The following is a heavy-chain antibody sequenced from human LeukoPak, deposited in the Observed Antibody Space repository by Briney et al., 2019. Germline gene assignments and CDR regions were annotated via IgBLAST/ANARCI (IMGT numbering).Heavy chain of an antibody. D-gene: IGHD6-19*01. V-gene: IGHV3-48*02. CDR3: AREEQWLADYYYGMDV. J-gene: IGHJ6*02. CDR1: GFXFSSYS. Sequence: GGSLRLSCAASGFXFSSYSINWVRQAPGKGLEWVSYISSSSSTIYYADSVKGRFTISRDNAKNSLYLQMNSLRDEDTAVYYCAREEQWLADYYYGMDVWGQGTTVTVSS. CDR2: ISSSSSTI.